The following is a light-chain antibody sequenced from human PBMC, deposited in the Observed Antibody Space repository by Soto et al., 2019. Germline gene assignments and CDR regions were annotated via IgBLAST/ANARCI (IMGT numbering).Light chain of an antibody. CDR2: DAS. CDR1: QSIGLA. CDR3: QQYENSPIT. J-gene: IGKJ5*01. V-gene: IGKV3-11*01. Sequence: EIVLTQSPATLSLSPGERATLSCRASQSIGLAIAWYQHKPGQAPRLLIFDASQRATGIPARFRGSGSGTDFTLTINRLEPGDFAVYYCQQYENSPITFGQGTRLEIK.